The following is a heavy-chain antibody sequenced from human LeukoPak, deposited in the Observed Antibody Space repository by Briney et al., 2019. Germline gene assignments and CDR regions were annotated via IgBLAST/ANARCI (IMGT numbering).Heavy chain of an antibody. J-gene: IGHJ3*02. V-gene: IGHV1-69*04. D-gene: IGHD6-19*01. Sequence: VASVKVSCKASGGTFSSYAISWVRQAPRQGLEWMGRIIPILGIANYAQKFQGRVTITADKSTSTAYMELSSLRSDDTAVYYCARVGYSSGCCAFDIWGQGTMVTVSS. CDR1: GGTFSSYA. CDR2: IIPILGIA. CDR3: ARVGYSSGCCAFDI.